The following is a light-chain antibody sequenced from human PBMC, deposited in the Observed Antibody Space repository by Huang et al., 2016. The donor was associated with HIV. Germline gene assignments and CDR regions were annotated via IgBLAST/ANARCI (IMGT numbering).Light chain of an antibody. CDR3: HQYYATGT. V-gene: IGKV4-1*01. CDR1: QSLLYISNNKNY. Sequence: DIVMTQSPDSLAVSLGERATINCKSSQSLLYISNNKNYLAWYHQKPGQPPKLLIDWASTRESGVRDRFSGSGSETDCTLTISSLQAEDVAVYYCHQYYATGTFGQGTKVEI. CDR2: WAS. J-gene: IGKJ1*01.